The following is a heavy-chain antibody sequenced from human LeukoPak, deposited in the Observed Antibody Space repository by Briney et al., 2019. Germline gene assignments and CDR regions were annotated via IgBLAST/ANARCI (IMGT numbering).Heavy chain of an antibody. D-gene: IGHD2-15*01. CDR3: ARIQASSGASHYYFDY. J-gene: IGHJ4*02. CDR1: GFTFSNYA. Sequence: GGSLRLSCAASGFTFSNYAINWVRQAPGKGLEWFSSISTTGTYTDYADSVKGRFTISRDNTKNSVFLQMNGLKAEDTAVYYCARIQASSGASHYYFDYWGQGSLVTVSS. CDR2: ISTTGTYT. V-gene: IGHV3-21*01.